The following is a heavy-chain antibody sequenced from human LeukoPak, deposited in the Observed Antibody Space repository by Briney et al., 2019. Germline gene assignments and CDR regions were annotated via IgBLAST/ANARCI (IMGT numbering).Heavy chain of an antibody. J-gene: IGHJ6*02. Sequence: SETLSLTCTVSGGSISSSSYYWGWIRQPPGKGLEWIGSIYYSGSTYYNPSLKSRVTISVDTSKNQFSLKLSSVTAADTAVYYCARGKGAGWYTAHYYYGMDVWGQGTTVTVSS. D-gene: IGHD2-15*01. V-gene: IGHV4-39*01. CDR2: IYYSGST. CDR1: GGSISSSSYY. CDR3: ARGKGAGWYTAHYYYGMDV.